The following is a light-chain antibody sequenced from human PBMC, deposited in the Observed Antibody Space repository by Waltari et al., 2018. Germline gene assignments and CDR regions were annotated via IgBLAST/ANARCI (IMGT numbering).Light chain of an antibody. CDR2: ATS. CDR1: QDISRY. CDR3: LQHKSYPFT. V-gene: IGKV1-17*01. Sequence: DIHMTQSPSPLYPSVVYPVTTTCRASQDISRYLNWFQQKPGKAPNLLIYATSNLQSGVPSRFSGSGSGAEFTLTISSLQPEDFAVYYCLQHKSYPFTFGPGTKLEIK. J-gene: IGKJ3*01.